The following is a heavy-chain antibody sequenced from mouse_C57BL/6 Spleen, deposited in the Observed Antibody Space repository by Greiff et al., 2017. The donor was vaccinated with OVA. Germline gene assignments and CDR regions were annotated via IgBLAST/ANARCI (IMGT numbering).Heavy chain of an antibody. Sequence: QVHVKQPGAELVMPGASVKLSCKASGYTFTSYWMHWVKQRPGPGLEWIGEIDPSDSYTNYNQKFKGKSTLTVDKSSSTAYMQLSSLTSEDSAVYYCARESGSSSYYYAMDYWGQGTSVTVSS. CDR3: ARESGSSSYYYAMDY. D-gene: IGHD1-1*01. J-gene: IGHJ4*01. CDR2: IDPSDSYT. CDR1: GYTFTSYW. V-gene: IGHV1-69*01.